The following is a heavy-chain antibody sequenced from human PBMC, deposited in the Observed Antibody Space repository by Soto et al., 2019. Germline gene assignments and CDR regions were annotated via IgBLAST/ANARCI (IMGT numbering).Heavy chain of an antibody. CDR2: IIPIFGTA. Sequence: SVQVSCKASGGTISSYAISSVRQAPGQGLEWMGGIIPIFGTANYAQKFQGRVTITADESTSTAYMELSSLRSEDTAVYYCAREGGYSGYDSGGMDVWGQGTTVTVSS. CDR1: GGTISSYA. CDR3: AREGGYSGYDSGGMDV. V-gene: IGHV1-69*13. J-gene: IGHJ6*02. D-gene: IGHD5-12*01.